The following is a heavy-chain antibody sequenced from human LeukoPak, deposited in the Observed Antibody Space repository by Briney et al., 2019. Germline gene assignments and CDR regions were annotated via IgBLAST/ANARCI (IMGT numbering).Heavy chain of an antibody. J-gene: IGHJ4*02. V-gene: IGHV1-18*01. Sequence: ASVKVSCKASGYTFTRYGISWVRQAPGQGLEWMGWISAYNGNTNYAQKLQGRVTMTTDTSTSTAYMELRSLRSDDTAVYYCARGAYDSRGYYPLHFDYWGQGTLVTVSS. D-gene: IGHD3-22*01. CDR2: ISAYNGNT. CDR3: ARGAYDSRGYYPLHFDY. CDR1: GYTFTRYG.